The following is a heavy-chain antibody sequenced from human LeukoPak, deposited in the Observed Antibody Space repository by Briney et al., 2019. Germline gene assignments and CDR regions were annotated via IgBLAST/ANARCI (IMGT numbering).Heavy chain of an antibody. CDR3: AKDSDYDSSGYYPYFDY. V-gene: IGHV3-23*01. Sequence: GGSLRLSCAASGFTFSSYAVSWVRQAPGKGLEWVSAFSGTTGDTYYADSMKGRFTISRDNSKNTLYLQMNSLRAEDTAVYYCAKDSDYDSSGYYPYFDYWGQGTLVTVSS. CDR2: FSGTTGDT. D-gene: IGHD3-22*01. J-gene: IGHJ4*02. CDR1: GFTFSSYA.